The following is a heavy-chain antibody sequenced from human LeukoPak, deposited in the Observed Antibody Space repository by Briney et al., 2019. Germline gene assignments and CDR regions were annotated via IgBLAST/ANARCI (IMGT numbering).Heavy chain of an antibody. CDR2: IYYRGST. V-gene: IGHV4-31*03. CDR1: GGSISSGGYY. D-gene: IGHD3-10*01. Sequence: PSETLSLTCTVSGGSISSGGYYWSWIRQHPGKGLEWIGYIYYRGSTYYNPSLKSRVTISVDTSKNQFSLKLSSVTAADTAVYYCAKGGSWFGELSYGMDVWGQGTTVTVSS. J-gene: IGHJ6*02. CDR3: AKGGSWFGELSYGMDV.